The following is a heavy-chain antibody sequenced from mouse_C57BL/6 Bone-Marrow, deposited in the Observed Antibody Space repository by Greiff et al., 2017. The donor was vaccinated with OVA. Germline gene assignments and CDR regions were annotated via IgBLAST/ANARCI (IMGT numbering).Heavy chain of an antibody. J-gene: IGHJ3*01. V-gene: IGHV1-82*01. Sequence: VQLVESGPELVKPGASVKISCKASGYAFSSSWMNWVKQRPGKGLEWIGRIYPGDGDTNYNGKFKGKATLTADKSSSTAYMQLSSLTSEDSAVYFCAKSHYYGFAYWGQGTLVTVSA. D-gene: IGHD1-2*01. CDR3: AKSHYYGFAY. CDR2: IYPGDGDT. CDR1: GYAFSSSW.